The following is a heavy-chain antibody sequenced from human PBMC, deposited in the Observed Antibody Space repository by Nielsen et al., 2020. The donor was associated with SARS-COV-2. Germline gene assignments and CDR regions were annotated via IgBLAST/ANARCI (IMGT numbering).Heavy chain of an antibody. CDR2: ISSSYTTI. CDR1: GFIFSDYY. D-gene: IGHD6-6*01. V-gene: IGHV3-11*04. CDR3: ARTGEYSSSSDY. Sequence: GESLKISCAASGFIFSDYYMGWIRQAPGKGLEWVSYISSSYTTIYYADSVRGRFTISRDNAKNSLFLQMNSLRAEDTAVYYCARTGEYSSSSDYWGQGTLVTVSS. J-gene: IGHJ4*02.